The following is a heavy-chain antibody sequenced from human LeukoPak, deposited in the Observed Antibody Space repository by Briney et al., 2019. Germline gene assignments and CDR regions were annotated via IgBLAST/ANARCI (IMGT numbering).Heavy chain of an antibody. CDR2: IYTSGST. Sequence: SETLSLTCTVSGGSISSGSYYWSWIRQPAGKGLEWIGRIYTSGSTNYNPSLKSRVTISVDTSKNQFSLKLSSVTAADTAVYYCAREDCGGDCKSYYMDVWGKGTTVTVSS. V-gene: IGHV4-61*02. D-gene: IGHD2-21*01. CDR1: GGSISSGSYY. CDR3: AREDCGGDCKSYYMDV. J-gene: IGHJ6*03.